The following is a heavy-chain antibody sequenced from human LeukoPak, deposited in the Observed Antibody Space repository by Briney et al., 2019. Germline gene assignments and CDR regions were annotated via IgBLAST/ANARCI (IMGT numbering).Heavy chain of an antibody. J-gene: IGHJ4*02. CDR1: KYTFTTYY. Sequence: ASVKVSCKASKYTFTTYYMHWVRQAPGQGLEWMGIINPSGGSTSYTQKFQGRVTMTRDTSTSTVYMELNSLRSEDTAVYYCARRRGYGDYGGFDYWGQGTLVTVSS. V-gene: IGHV1-46*01. CDR2: INPSGGST. D-gene: IGHD4-17*01. CDR3: ARRRGYGDYGGFDY.